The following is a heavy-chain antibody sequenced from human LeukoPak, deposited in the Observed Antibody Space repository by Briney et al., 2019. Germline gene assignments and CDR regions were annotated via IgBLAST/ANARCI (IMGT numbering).Heavy chain of an antibody. V-gene: IGHV1-2*02. Sequence: ASVKVSCKASGYTFTGYYMHWVRQAPGQGLERMGWINPSSGGTNYAQKFQGRVTMTRDTSISTAYMELSRLRSDDTAVYYCARGWSYYGSGSYYIDPHFDYWGQGTLVTVSS. J-gene: IGHJ4*02. CDR2: INPSSGGT. D-gene: IGHD3-10*01. CDR1: GYTFTGYY. CDR3: ARGWSYYGSGSYYIDPHFDY.